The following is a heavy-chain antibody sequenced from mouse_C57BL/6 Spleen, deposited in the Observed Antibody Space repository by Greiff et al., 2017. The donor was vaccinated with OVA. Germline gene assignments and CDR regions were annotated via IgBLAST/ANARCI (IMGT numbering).Heavy chain of an antibody. J-gene: IGHJ4*01. D-gene: IGHD1-1*02. CDR3: AREGWCYYAMDD. CDR1: GFTFSDYG. Sequence: EVQLVESGGGLVKPGGSLKLSCAASGFTFSDYGMHWVRQAPEKGLEWVAYISSGSSTIYYAATVTGRFTISRNTAKHTLFLQTTSPRSEDTAMYDCAREGWCYYAMDDWGQGTSVTVSS. V-gene: IGHV5-17*01. CDR2: ISSGSSTI.